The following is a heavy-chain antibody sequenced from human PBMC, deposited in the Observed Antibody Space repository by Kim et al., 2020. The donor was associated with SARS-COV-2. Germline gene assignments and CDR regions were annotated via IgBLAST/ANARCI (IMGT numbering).Heavy chain of an antibody. V-gene: IGHV3-33*06. CDR2: AWYDGTNK. D-gene: IGHD6-19*01. Sequence: GGSLRLSCAASGFTFSNYGMHWVRQAPGKGLEWVAVAWYDGTNKYCADSVKGRFTISRDNSKNTLYLQMNSLRAEDTAVYYCAKDLRSNSDWALDYWGQGTLVTVSS. CDR1: GFTFSNYG. CDR3: AKDLRSNSDWALDY. J-gene: IGHJ4*02.